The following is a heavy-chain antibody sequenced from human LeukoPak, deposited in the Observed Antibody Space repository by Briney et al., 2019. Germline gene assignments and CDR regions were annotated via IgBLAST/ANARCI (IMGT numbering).Heavy chain of an antibody. J-gene: IGHJ1*01. D-gene: IGHD3-10*01. V-gene: IGHV4-4*07. CDR3: ATYSIIGAWAEYFLH. Sequence: PSETLSLTCTVSGGSISDYYWSWVRQPAGKGLEWIGRIHISGTTYYNPSLKSRFTMSIDTSKNQFSLKLSSVTAADTAVYYCATYSIIGAWAEYFLHWGQGTLVTVSS. CDR1: GGSISDYY. CDR2: IHISGTT.